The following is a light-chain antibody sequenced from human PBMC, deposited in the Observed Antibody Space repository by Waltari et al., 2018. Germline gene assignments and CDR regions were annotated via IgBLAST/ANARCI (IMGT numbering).Light chain of an antibody. J-gene: IGKJ1*01. V-gene: IGKV1-39*01. CDR1: QYISSY. CDR3: QHTYSIPWT. Sequence: DIQMTQSPSSLSAFVGDIVTITCRASQYISSYLNWYQHKSGKAPKLLIYAASSLQSGVPSRFSGSGSGTDVTLTISNLQPEDFATYFCQHTYSIPWTFGQGTKVEIE. CDR2: AAS.